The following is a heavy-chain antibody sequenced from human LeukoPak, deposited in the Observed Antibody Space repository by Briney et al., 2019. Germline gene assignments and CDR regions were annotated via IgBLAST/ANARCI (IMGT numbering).Heavy chain of an antibody. CDR1: GGSISSYY. Sequence: TSETLSLTCTVPGGSISSYYWSWIRQPPGKGLEWIGYIYYSGSTNYNPSLKSRVTISVDTSKNQFSLKLSSVTAADTAVYYCARMTTVVFRTYYFDYWGQGTLVTVSS. D-gene: IGHD4-23*01. CDR2: IYYSGST. V-gene: IGHV4-59*01. J-gene: IGHJ4*02. CDR3: ARMTTVVFRTYYFDY.